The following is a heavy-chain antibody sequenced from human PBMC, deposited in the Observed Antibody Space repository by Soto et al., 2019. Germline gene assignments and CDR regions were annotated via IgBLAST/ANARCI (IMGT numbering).Heavy chain of an antibody. CDR2: INHSGTT. J-gene: IGHJ4*02. Sequence: PAETLSLTCAVYGGSVSGYFCSFSRHPPGKGLEWIGEINHSGTTSYSPSLDSRVTTSVDTSKNQFSLRLSSVTAADTAIYYCARRYCSDSYCSYFDYWGRGTLVTVSS. V-gene: IGHV4-34*01. CDR3: ARRYCSDSYCSYFDY. CDR1: GGSVSGYF. D-gene: IGHD2-15*01.